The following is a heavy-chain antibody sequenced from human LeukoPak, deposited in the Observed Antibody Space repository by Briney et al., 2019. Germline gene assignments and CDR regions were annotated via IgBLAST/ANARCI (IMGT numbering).Heavy chain of an antibody. J-gene: IGHJ4*02. D-gene: IGHD1-26*01. CDR3: ARGSGSYYWFDY. V-gene: IGHV3-66*01. CDR1: GFTVSTNY. Sequence: GGSLRLSCAASGFTVSTNYMSWVRQAPGKGLEWVSVIYSGGSTYYADSVKGRFTISRDISKNTLYLQMNSLRAKDTAVYYCARGSGSYYWFDYWGQGTLVTVSS. CDR2: IYSGGST.